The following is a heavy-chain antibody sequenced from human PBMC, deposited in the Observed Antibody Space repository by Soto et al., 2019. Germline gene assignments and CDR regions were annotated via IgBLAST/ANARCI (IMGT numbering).Heavy chain of an antibody. V-gene: IGHV4-4*02. D-gene: IGHD3-16*01. CDR1: SVSITSSNW. CDR2: ISHSGTV. CDR3: ARDYDGFAY. J-gene: IGHJ4*02. Sequence: SETLSLTCDVSSVSITSSNWWTWVRQPPGKGLEWLGKISHSGTVNYNAALRSRVTISVDKPKNQLSLKLMSVTAADTAVYYCARDYDGFAYWGPGILVTVSS.